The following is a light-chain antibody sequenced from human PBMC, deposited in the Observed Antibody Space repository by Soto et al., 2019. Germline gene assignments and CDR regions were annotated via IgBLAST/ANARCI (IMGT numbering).Light chain of an antibody. CDR2: DVT. Sequence: QSALTQPPSVSGSPGHSVAISCTGTSSDVGSYNRVSWYQQPPDSAPKLIIYDVTNRPSGVPDRFSGSKSGNAASLTISGPQAEDEADYYCSSFTTTNTYVFGSGTKVTVL. J-gene: IGLJ1*01. CDR3: SSFTTTNTYV. CDR1: SSDVGSYNR. V-gene: IGLV2-18*02.